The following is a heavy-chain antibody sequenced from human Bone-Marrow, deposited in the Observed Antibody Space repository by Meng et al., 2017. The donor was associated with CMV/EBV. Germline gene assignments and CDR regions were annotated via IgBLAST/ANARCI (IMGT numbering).Heavy chain of an antibody. CDR3: VSTSGQ. V-gene: IGHV3-7*01. Sequence: GESLKISCVASGFTFTNYWMMWLRQAPGKGLEWVATVNQDGRDEFYLDSVKGRFTTSADKAKSSVFLQMNSLRAEDTAVYYCVSTSGQWGQGALVTVSS. CDR1: GFTFTNYW. D-gene: IGHD3-16*01. J-gene: IGHJ4*02. CDR2: VNQDGRDE.